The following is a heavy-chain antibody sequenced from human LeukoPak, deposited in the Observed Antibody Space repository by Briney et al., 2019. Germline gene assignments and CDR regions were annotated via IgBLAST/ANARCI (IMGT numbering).Heavy chain of an antibody. CDR3: ARGPTVVVPAAGGWFDS. D-gene: IGHD2-2*01. Sequence: PSETLSLTCAVYGGSFSGYYWSWIRQPPGKGLEWIGEINHSGSTNYNPSLKSRVTISVDTSKNQFSLKLSSVTAADTAVYYCARGPTVVVPAAGGWFDSWGQGTLVTVSS. J-gene: IGHJ5*01. CDR1: GGSFSGYY. V-gene: IGHV4-34*01. CDR2: INHSGST.